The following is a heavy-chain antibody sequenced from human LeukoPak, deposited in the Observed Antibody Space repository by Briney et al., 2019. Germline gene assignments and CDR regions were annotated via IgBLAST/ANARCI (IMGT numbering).Heavy chain of an antibody. Sequence: GGSLRLSCAASGFTFSSYAMSWVRQAPGKGLEWVSAISGSGGSTYYADSVKGRFTISRDNSKNTLYLQMNSLRAEDTAVYYCAKGDCSTTSCYRGLRFLEWLSPAYFDYWGQGTLVTVSS. CDR3: AKGDCSTTSCYRGLRFLEWLSPAYFDY. CDR1: GFTFSSYA. V-gene: IGHV3-23*01. CDR2: ISGSGGST. J-gene: IGHJ4*02. D-gene: IGHD3-3*01.